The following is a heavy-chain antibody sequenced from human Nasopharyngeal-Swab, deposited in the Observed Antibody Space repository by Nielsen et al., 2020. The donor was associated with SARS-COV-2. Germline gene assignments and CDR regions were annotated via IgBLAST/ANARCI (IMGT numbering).Heavy chain of an antibody. J-gene: IGHJ4*02. Sequence: VRQMPGKGLEWVAVISYDGSNKYYADSVKGRFTISRDNSKNTLYLQMNSLRAEDTAVHYCASNGIRFLEWLLAQPLDYWGQGTLVTVSS. CDR2: ISYDGSNK. D-gene: IGHD3-3*01. V-gene: IGHV3-30-3*01. CDR3: ASNGIRFLEWLLAQPLDY.